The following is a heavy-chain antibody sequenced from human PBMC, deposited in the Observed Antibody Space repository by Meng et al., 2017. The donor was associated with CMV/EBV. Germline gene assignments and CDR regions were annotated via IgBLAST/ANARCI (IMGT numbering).Heavy chain of an antibody. CDR1: GFTLSSYG. Sequence: LSGAACGFTLSSYGMSWVRQAPGKGLGWVSAISGSGGNTYYADSVKGRFTISRDNSKNTLSLQMSSLRAEDTAVYYCAKSRGSSYFDLWGRGTLVTVSS. D-gene: IGHD2-15*01. CDR3: AKSRGSSYFDL. V-gene: IGHV3-23*01. CDR2: ISGSGGNT. J-gene: IGHJ2*01.